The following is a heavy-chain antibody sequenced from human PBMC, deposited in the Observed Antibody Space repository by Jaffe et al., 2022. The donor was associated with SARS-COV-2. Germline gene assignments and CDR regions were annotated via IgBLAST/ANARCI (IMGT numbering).Heavy chain of an antibody. D-gene: IGHD3-10*01. J-gene: IGHJ4*02. CDR3: ARVIYYGSGSIRYYFDY. CDR1: GFIFSSYW. V-gene: IGHV3-7*01. CDR2: TKQDGSEK. Sequence: EVQLVESGGGLVQPGGSLRLSCAASGFIFSSYWMSWVRQTPGKGLEWVASTKQDGSEKYYVDSVKGRFTISRDNAKNSLYLQMNSLRAEDTAVYYCARVIYYGSGSIRYYFDYWGQGTLVTVSS.